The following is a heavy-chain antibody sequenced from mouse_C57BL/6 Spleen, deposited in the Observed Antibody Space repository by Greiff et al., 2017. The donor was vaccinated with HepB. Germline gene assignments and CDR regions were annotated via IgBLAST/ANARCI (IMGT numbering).Heavy chain of an antibody. CDR3: ARPYYYGSSRYYAMDY. V-gene: IGHV8-8*01. CDR2: IWWDDDK. D-gene: IGHD1-1*01. J-gene: IGHJ4*01. Sequence: QVQLKESGPGILQPSQTLSLTCSFSGFSLSTFGMGVGWIRQPSGKGLEWLAHIWWDDDKYYNPALKSRLTISKDTSKNQVFLKIANVDTADTATYYCARPYYYGSSRYYAMDYWGQGTSVTVSS. CDR1: GFSLSTFGMG.